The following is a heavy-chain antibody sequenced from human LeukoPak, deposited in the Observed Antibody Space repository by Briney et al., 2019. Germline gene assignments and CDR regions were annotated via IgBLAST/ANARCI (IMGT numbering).Heavy chain of an antibody. J-gene: IGHJ4*02. CDR1: SSYA. V-gene: IGHV3-23*01. CDR2: ITSSGGRS. CDR3: ARRGIQLWPHDDY. Sequence: GGSLRLSCAASSSYAMSWVRQAPGKGLEWVSTITSSGGRSYYADSVKGRFTISRDNSKNTLYLQMNSLRAEDTAVYYCARRGIQLWPHDDYWGQGTLVTVSS. D-gene: IGHD5-18*01.